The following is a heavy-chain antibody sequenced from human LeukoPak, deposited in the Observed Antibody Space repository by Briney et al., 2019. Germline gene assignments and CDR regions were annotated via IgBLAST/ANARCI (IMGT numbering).Heavy chain of an antibody. J-gene: IGHJ3*02. Sequence: GGSLRLSCAASGFTFSSYAMSWVRQAPGKGLEWVSAISGSGGSTYYADSVKGRFTISRDNAKNSLYLQMNSLRAEDTAVYYCARFVPGIAAAFDAFDIWGQGTMVTVSS. CDR3: ARFVPGIAAAFDAFDI. V-gene: IGHV3-23*01. CDR2: ISGSGGST. CDR1: GFTFSSYA. D-gene: IGHD6-13*01.